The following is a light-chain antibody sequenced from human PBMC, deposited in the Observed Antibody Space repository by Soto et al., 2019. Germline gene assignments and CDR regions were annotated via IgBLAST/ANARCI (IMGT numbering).Light chain of an antibody. Sequence: EIVMTQSPATLSVSPGGRATLSCRASQSVSSSYLAWYQQKPGQAPRLLIYGASSRATGIPARFSGSGSGTDFTITIRSLEPEDFAVYYCQQRSNWPRTFGQGTKVDIK. CDR2: GAS. CDR1: QSVSSSY. CDR3: QQRSNWPRT. V-gene: IGKV3D-20*02. J-gene: IGKJ1*01.